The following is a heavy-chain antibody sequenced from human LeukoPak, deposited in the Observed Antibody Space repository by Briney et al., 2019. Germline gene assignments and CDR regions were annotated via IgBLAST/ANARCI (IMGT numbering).Heavy chain of an antibody. Sequence: GRSLRLSCAASGFTFSSYGMHWVRQAPGKGLEWVAVISYDGSNKYYADSVKGRFTISRDNSKNTLYLQMNSLRAEDTAVYYCAKETTRGYNYYYGMDVWGQGTTVTVSS. CDR3: AKETTRGYNYYYGMDV. CDR1: GFTFSSYG. D-gene: IGHD1-7*01. CDR2: ISYDGSNK. V-gene: IGHV3-30*18. J-gene: IGHJ6*02.